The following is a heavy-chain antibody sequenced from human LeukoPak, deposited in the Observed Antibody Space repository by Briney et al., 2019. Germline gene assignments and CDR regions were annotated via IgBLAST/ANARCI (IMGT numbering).Heavy chain of an antibody. J-gene: IGHJ5*02. CDR1: GGTFSSYA. D-gene: IGHD6-19*01. V-gene: IGHV1-69*04. CDR3: AKDMLSGWQLGGWFDP. Sequence: GASVKVSCKASGGTFSSYAISWVRQAPGQGLEWMGRIIPILGIANYAQKFQGRVTITADKSTSTAYMELSSLRSEDTAVYYCAKDMLSGWQLGGWFDPWGQGTLVTVSS. CDR2: IIPILGIA.